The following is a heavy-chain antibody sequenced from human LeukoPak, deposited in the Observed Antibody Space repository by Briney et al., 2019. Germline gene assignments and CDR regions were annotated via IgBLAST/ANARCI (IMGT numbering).Heavy chain of an antibody. V-gene: IGHV3-33*08. J-gene: IGHJ4*02. Sequence: PGGSLRLSCQASGFTFRSHAMSWIRQAPGKGLEWVAVMWFDGSNIYYADSVKGRFTISRDNSKNTLYLQMDSLRAEDTAVYYCARDYSSSWLRFFDYWGQGTLVTVSS. D-gene: IGHD6-6*01. CDR1: GFTFRSHA. CDR3: ARDYSSSWLRFFDY. CDR2: MWFDGSNI.